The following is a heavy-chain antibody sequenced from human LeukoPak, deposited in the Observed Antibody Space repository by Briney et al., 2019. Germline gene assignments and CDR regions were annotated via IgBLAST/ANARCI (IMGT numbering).Heavy chain of an antibody. Sequence: SETLSLTCAVYGGSFSGYYWSWIRQPPGKGLEWSGEINHSGSTNYNPSLKSRVTISVDKSKNQFSLKLSSVTAADTAVYYCARDRSPEGYYDSSHWDYYHGMDVWGQGTTVTVSS. D-gene: IGHD3-22*01. CDR1: GGSFSGYY. V-gene: IGHV4-34*01. J-gene: IGHJ6*02. CDR2: INHSGST. CDR3: ARDRSPEGYYDSSHWDYYHGMDV.